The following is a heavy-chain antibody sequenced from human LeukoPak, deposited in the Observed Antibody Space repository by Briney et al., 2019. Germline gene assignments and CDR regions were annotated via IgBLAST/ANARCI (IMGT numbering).Heavy chain of an antibody. D-gene: IGHD2-2*01. J-gene: IGHJ3*02. CDR3: ARQGRLSVVVSAASSVYYAFDI. V-gene: IGHV4-39*01. CDR2: VYYSGST. Sequence: SETLSLTCTVSSGSISSSTYYWGWLRQPPGTGLEWIGSVYYSGSTYYNPSLKSRVTISVDTAKNQFSLKLSSVTAADTAVYYCARQGRLSVVVSAASSVYYAFDIWGQGTMVTVSS. CDR1: SGSISSSTYY.